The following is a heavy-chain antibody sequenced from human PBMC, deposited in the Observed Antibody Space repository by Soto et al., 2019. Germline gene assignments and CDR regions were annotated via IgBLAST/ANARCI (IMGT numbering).Heavy chain of an antibody. J-gene: IGHJ5*02. D-gene: IGHD2-15*01. CDR2: ISGDGNHK. Sequence: QVQLVESGGGVVQPGRSLRLSCAASGFTFNTYGMHWVREAPGKGLEWVAVISGDGNHKFYADSVKGRFTISRDNSKNTLFLEMNSLRVEDTAVYFCAKETHGHGGNDHWGLGTLVPVSS. V-gene: IGHV3-30*18. CDR1: GFTFNTYG. CDR3: AKETHGHGGNDH.